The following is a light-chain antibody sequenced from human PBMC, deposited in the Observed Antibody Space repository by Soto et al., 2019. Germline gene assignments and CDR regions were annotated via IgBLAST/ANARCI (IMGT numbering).Light chain of an antibody. CDR2: GAS. J-gene: IGKJ4*01. V-gene: IGKV1D-12*01. CDR1: QGISSW. CDR3: QQANSLPRLT. Sequence: DNQMTPSPSSVSASVRGRGTITCRASQGISSWLAWLQQKPGKAPNPLIHGASSLESGVPSRFSGSGSGTDFTLTVSSLQPEDFATYYCQQANSLPRLTIGGGTKVDIK.